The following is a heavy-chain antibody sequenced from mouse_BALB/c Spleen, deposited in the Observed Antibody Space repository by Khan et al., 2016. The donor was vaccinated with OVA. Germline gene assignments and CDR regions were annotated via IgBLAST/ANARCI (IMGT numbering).Heavy chain of an antibody. V-gene: IGHV1-26*01. CDR1: GYSFTVYY. CDR2: VNPNSGNT. J-gene: IGHJ3*01. D-gene: IGHD2-14*01. CDR3: ARGYDFFAY. Sequence: VQLKESGPDLVKPGASVKLSCKASGYSFTVYYMSWVKQSHGKSLEWIGRVNPNSGNTNYNQEFKGKATLTVDKSSNTAYMELRSLTSEDSAVYYCARGYDFFAYWGQGTLVTVSA.